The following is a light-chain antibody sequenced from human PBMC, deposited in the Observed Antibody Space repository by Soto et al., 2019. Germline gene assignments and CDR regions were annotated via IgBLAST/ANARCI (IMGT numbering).Light chain of an antibody. Sequence: QSGRTQPPSVSAAPGQKVTISGSGSSSNIGVNSVSWYQQLPGTAHKLLIYAENKRTSGIPDRFSGSKSGTSATLCITGFQPGDEYDYYCGAWDSRLSAYVFGTGTKLTV. J-gene: IGLJ1*01. V-gene: IGLV1-51*01. CDR2: AEN. CDR1: SSNIGVNS. CDR3: GAWDSRLSAYV.